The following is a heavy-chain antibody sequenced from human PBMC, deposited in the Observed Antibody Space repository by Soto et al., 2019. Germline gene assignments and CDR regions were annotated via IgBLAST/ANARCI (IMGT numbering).Heavy chain of an antibody. CDR1: GGSISSSSYY. J-gene: IGHJ4*02. V-gene: IGHV4-39*01. CDR2: IYYSGST. Sequence: SETLSLTCTVSGGSISSSSYYWGWIRQPPGKGLEWIGSIYYSGSTYYNPSLKSRVTISVDTSKNQFSLKLSSVTAADTAVYYCARHLRVSLSGYDPFDYWGQGTLVTVSS. D-gene: IGHD5-12*01. CDR3: ARHLRVSLSGYDPFDY.